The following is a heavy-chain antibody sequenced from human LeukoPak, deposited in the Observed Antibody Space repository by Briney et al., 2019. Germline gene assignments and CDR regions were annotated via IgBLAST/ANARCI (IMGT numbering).Heavy chain of an antibody. CDR1: GYTFTSYY. V-gene: IGHV1-46*01. J-gene: IGHJ4*02. D-gene: IGHD2-2*01. CDR3: ARGGGCRSTSCYGEYFDS. Sequence: ASVKVSCKASGYTFTSYYMHWVRQAPGQGLEWMGIINPSGGSTSYAQKFQGRVTMTRDTSTSTVYMELRSLRSEDTAVYYCARGGGCRSTSCYGEYFDSGGQGPLVTFS. CDR2: INPSGGST.